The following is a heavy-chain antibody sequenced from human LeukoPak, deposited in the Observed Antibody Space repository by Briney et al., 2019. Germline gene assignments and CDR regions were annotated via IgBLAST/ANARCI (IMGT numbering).Heavy chain of an antibody. J-gene: IGHJ3*01. CDR3: ARVWADAFDV. CDR2: IKQDGSEK. V-gene: IGHV3-7*01. CDR1: GFTFSRYW. Sequence: PGGSLRLSCAASGFTFSRYWMHWVRQAPGKGLEWVANIKQDGSEKYYVDSVKGRFTISRDNAKNSLDLQMNSLRAEDTAVYYCARVWADAFDVWGQGTMVTVSS. D-gene: IGHD7-27*01.